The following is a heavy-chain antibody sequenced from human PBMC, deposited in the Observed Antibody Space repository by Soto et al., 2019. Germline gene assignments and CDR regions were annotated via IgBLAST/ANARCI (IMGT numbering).Heavy chain of an antibody. CDR3: ATAYIVATNHVGFWFFP. CDR1: GYTLTELS. V-gene: IGHV1-24*01. D-gene: IGHD5-12*01. CDR2: FDLEDGET. J-gene: IGHJ5*02. Sequence: ASVKVSCKVSGYTLTELSMHWVRQAPGKGLEWMGGFDLEDGETIYAQKFQGRVTMTEDTSTDTAYMELSSLRSEDTAVYYCATAYIVATNHVGFWFFPWRQGTLVTVSA.